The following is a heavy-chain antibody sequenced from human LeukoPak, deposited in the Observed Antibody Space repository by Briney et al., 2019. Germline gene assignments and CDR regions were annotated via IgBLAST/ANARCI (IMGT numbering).Heavy chain of an antibody. CDR1: GFSFSRYN. V-gene: IGHV3-48*01. D-gene: IGHD6-13*01. CDR2: ITGSSSSI. J-gene: IGHJ4*02. CDR3: ATAGTPDY. Sequence: GGSLRLSCAASGFSFSRYNMNWVRQAPGKGLEWVAYITGSSSSIYYADSVEGRFTISRDNAKNSLYLQMNSLRAEDTAVYYCATAGTPDYWGQGTLVTVSS.